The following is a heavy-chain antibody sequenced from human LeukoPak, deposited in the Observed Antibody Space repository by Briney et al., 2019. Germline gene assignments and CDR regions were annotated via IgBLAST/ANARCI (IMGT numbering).Heavy chain of an antibody. J-gene: IGHJ3*02. CDR3: ARESNTYEKRGAFDI. CDR1: GGSFSGYY. Sequence: SETLSLTCAVYGGSFSGYYWSWIRQPPGKGLEWIGEINHSGSSNYNPSLKSRVTISVDTSKNQFSLKLSSVTAADTAVYYCARESNTYEKRGAFDIWGQGTMVTVSS. V-gene: IGHV4-34*01. CDR2: INHSGSS. D-gene: IGHD5-12*01.